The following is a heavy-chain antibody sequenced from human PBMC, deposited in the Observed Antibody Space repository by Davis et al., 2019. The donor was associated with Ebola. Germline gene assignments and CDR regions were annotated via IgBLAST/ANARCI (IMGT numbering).Heavy chain of an antibody. Sequence: GESLKISCKGSGYSFPSYWIGWVRQMPGKGLEWMGIIYPGDSDTRYSPSFQGQVTISADESISTAYLQWGSLKASDSAMYYCVRHDSGSFNYFYGTDVWGQGTTVTVFS. D-gene: IGHD3-10*01. CDR3: VRHDSGSFNYFYGTDV. J-gene: IGHJ6*02. CDR1: GYSFPSYW. CDR2: IYPGDSDT. V-gene: IGHV5-51*01.